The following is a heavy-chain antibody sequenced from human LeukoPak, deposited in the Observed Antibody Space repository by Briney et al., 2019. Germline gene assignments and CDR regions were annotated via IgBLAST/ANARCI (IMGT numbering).Heavy chain of an antibody. CDR2: IYYSGST. V-gene: IGHV4-59*08. D-gene: IGHD3-3*01. CDR1: GGSISSYY. Sequence: SETLSLTCTVSGGSISSYYWSWIRQPPGKGLEWIGYIYYSGSTNYNPSLKSRVTISVDTSKNQFSLKLSSVTAADTAVYYCARQGYYDFWSGYYTGYFDYWGQGTLVTVSS. CDR3: ARQGYYDFWSGYYTGYFDY. J-gene: IGHJ4*02.